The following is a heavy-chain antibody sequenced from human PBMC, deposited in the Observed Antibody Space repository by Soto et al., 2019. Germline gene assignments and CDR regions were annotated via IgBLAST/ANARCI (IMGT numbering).Heavy chain of an antibody. D-gene: IGHD3-10*01. CDR3: ATSYGSGYRAFDY. J-gene: IGHJ4*02. CDR2: INPILSMS. CDR1: GDTFSSYS. V-gene: IGHV1-69*02. Sequence: QVQLVQSGAEVKTPGSSVKVSCKASGDTFSSYSINWVRQAPGLGLEWMGRINPILSMSNYAQNFRGRVTIIADTSTSTASMELSSLRSEDTAMYYCATSYGSGYRAFDYWGQGALVTVSS.